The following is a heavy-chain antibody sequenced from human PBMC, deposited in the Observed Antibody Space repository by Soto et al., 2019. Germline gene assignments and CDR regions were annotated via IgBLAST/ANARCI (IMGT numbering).Heavy chain of an antibody. D-gene: IGHD7-27*01. V-gene: IGHV4-30-2*01. J-gene: IGHJ4*02. Sequence: PSETLSLTCAVSGGSISSGGYSWSWIRQPPGKGLEWIGYIYHSGSTYYNPSLKSRVTISVDRSKNQFSLKLSSVTAADTAVYYCARAGTGSLYYFDYWGQGTLVTVSS. CDR2: IYHSGST. CDR3: ARAGTGSLYYFDY. CDR1: GGSISSGGYS.